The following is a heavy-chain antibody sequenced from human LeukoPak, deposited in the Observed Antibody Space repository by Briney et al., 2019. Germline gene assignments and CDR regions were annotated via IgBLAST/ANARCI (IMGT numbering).Heavy chain of an antibody. CDR2: ISSSGNTI. CDR3: ARESPPQYSYDSSSYLGPMDAFDI. CDR1: GFTFSSYE. D-gene: IGHD3-22*01. J-gene: IGHJ3*02. V-gene: IGHV3-48*03. Sequence: PGGSLRLSCAASGFTFSSYEMNWVRQAPGKGLDWVSYISSSGNTIYYADSVKGRFTISRDNAKTSLYLQMNSLRAEDTAVYYCARESPPQYSYDSSSYLGPMDAFDIWGQGTMVTVSS.